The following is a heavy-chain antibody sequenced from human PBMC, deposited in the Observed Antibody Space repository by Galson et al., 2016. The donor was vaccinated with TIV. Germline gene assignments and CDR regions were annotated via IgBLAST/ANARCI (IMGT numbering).Heavy chain of an antibody. CDR1: GYTFTGYY. Sequence: SVKVSCKASGYTFTGYYMHWVRQAPGQGLEWMGWINPNSGDTNYAQNFQDRVAMTRDTSTNTAYMELSRLRSDDTAVYYCARDGLDMTTAVALPDYWGQGTLVTVSS. J-gene: IGHJ4*02. V-gene: IGHV1-2*02. CDR2: INPNSGDT. D-gene: IGHD3/OR15-3a*01. CDR3: ARDGLDMTTAVALPDY.